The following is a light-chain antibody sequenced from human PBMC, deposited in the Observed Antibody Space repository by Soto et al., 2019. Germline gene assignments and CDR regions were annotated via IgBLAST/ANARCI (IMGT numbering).Light chain of an antibody. CDR2: DAS. J-gene: IGKJ5*01. V-gene: IGKV3D-20*01. CDR3: QQYGSSPPIT. CDR1: QSVSSSY. Sequence: EIVLTQSPATLSLSTGERATLSCGASQSVSSSYLAWYQQKPGLAPRPLIYDASSRATGIPDRFSGSGSGTDFTLTISRLEPEDFAVYYCQQYGSSPPITFGQGTRLEIK.